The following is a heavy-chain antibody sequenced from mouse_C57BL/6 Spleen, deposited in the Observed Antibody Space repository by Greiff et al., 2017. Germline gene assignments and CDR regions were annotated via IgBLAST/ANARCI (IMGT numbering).Heavy chain of an antibody. V-gene: IGHV2-9-1*01. J-gene: IGHJ2*01. Sequence: VQRVESGPGLVAPSPSLSITCTVSGFSLTSYAIRWVRQPPGKGLEWLGVICTGGGTNYNPAPKSRLSISKDNSKSQVFLKMNSLQTDDTARYYCARGYDGYYFDYGGQGTTLTVSS. CDR3: ARGYDGYYFDY. CDR2: ICTGGGT. CDR1: GFSLTSYA. D-gene: IGHD2-2*01.